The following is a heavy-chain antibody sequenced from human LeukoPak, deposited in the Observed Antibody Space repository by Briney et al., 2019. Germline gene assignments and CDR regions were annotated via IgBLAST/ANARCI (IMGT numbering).Heavy chain of an antibody. CDR1: GGSISSSSYY. CDR2: IYYSGST. CDR3: ASQGRSRFLEWLPLPTSDWFDP. D-gene: IGHD3-3*01. J-gene: IGHJ5*02. V-gene: IGHV4-39*01. Sequence: SETLSLTCTVSGGSISSSSYYWGWIRQPPGKGLEWIGSIYYSGSTYYNPSLKSRVTISVDTSKNQLSLKLSSVTAADTAVYYCASQGRSRFLEWLPLPTSDWFDPWGQGTLVTVSS.